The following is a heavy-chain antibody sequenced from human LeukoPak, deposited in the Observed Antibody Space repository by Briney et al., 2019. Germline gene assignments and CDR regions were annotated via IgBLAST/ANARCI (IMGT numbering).Heavy chain of an antibody. CDR2: INSDGSST. Sequence: GGSLRLSCAASGFTFSSYWMHWVRQAPGKGLVWVSRINSDGSSTSYADSVKGRFTISRDNAKNTLYLQMNSLRAEDTAVYYCARRSREWEPHSDNDYWGQGTLVTVSS. CDR1: GFTFSSYW. V-gene: IGHV3-74*01. CDR3: ARRSREWEPHSDNDY. J-gene: IGHJ4*02. D-gene: IGHD1-26*01.